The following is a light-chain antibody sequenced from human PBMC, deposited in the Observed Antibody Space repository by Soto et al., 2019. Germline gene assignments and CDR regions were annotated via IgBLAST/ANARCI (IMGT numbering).Light chain of an antibody. Sequence: AIQVTQSPSSLSASVGDRVTISCRASQGIRNDLSWYQQKPGKAPKLLIYAASSLQSGVPSSFSGIVSGTDFTLTISRLQPADFATYYCLQEYNYPLTFGGGTTVEIK. CDR3: LQEYNYPLT. J-gene: IGKJ4*01. CDR2: AAS. CDR1: QGIRND. V-gene: IGKV1-6*01.